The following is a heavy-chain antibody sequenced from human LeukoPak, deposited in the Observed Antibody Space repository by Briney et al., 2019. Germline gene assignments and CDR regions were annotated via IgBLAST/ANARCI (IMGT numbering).Heavy chain of an antibody. Sequence: ASVKVSCKASGYTFTSYGISWVRQAPGQGLEWMGWISAYNGNTNYAQKLQGRVTMTTDTSTSTAYMELRSLRSDDTAVYYCARDGYYDILTGYSHPSPDYWGQGTLVTVSS. V-gene: IGHV1-18*01. J-gene: IGHJ4*02. CDR2: ISAYNGNT. CDR3: ARDGYYDILTGYSHPSPDY. D-gene: IGHD3-9*01. CDR1: GYTFTSYG.